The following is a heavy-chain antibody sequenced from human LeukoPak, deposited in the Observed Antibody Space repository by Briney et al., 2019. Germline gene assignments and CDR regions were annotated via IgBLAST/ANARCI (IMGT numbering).Heavy chain of an antibody. V-gene: IGHV4-38-2*01. CDR1: GYSISSGYY. CDR3: VRPRQWLVEIDY. D-gene: IGHD6-19*01. J-gene: IGHJ4*02. Sequence: SETLSLTCAVSGYSISSGYYWGWIRPPPGKGLEWIGGIYHSGSAYYNPSLKSRVTISVDTSKNQFSLKLTSVTAADTAVYYCVRPRQWLVEIDYWGQGTLVTVSS. CDR2: IYHSGSA.